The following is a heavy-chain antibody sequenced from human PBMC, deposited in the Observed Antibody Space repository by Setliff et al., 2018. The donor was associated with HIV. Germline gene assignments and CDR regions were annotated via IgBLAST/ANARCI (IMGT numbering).Heavy chain of an antibody. Sequence: GGSLRLSCAASGFTFNKAWMNWVRQAPGEGLEWVGRIKTESDGGAIDYAAPVKGRFTISRDDSKNTAYLQMNSLKTEDTAMYYCATIYDYGDYDHDFWGQGTLVTVSS. CDR1: GFTFNKAW. V-gene: IGHV3-15*01. CDR2: IKTESDGGAI. CDR3: ATIYDYGDYDHDF. D-gene: IGHD4-17*01. J-gene: IGHJ4*02.